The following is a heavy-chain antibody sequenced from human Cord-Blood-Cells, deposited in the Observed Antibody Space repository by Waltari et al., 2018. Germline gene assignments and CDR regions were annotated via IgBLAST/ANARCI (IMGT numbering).Heavy chain of an antibody. V-gene: IGHV3-33*01. Sequence: QVQLVESGGGVVQPGRSLRLSCAASGFTFSSYGMPWVRPAPGKGREWVAVIWYDGSNKYYADSVKGRFTISRDNSKNTLYLQMNSLRAEDTAVYYCARGEKGVGATPGDYWGQGTLVTVSS. CDR3: ARGEKGVGATPGDY. CDR1: GFTFSSYG. CDR2: IWYDGSNK. J-gene: IGHJ4*02. D-gene: IGHD1-26*01.